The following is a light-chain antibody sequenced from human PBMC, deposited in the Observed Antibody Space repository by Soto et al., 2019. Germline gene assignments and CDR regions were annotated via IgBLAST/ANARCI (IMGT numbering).Light chain of an antibody. CDR3: GTWDNSLSAYV. V-gene: IGLV1-51*01. J-gene: IGLJ1*01. CDR2: DNN. Sequence: QSLLTQPPSVSGAPGQKVTISCSGSSSNIGNNYVSWYQHLPGTAPKLLIYDNNKRPSGIPDRFSGSKSGTSATLGITGLQTGDEADYYCGTWDNSLSAYVFGTGTKVTVL. CDR1: SSNIGNNY.